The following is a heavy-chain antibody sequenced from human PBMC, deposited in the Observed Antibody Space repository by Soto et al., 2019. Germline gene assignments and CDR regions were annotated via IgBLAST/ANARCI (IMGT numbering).Heavy chain of an antibody. CDR3: ARVSSRGYVDY. CDR1: GFTFSSYA. V-gene: IGHV3-64*01. CDR2: ISSNGGST. J-gene: IGHJ4*02. Sequence: GGSLRLSCAASGFTFSSYAMHWVRQAPGKGLEYVSAISSNGGSTYYANSVKGRFTISRDNSKNTLYLQMGSLRAEDMAVYYCARVSSRGYVDYWGQGTLVTVSS. D-gene: IGHD3-22*01.